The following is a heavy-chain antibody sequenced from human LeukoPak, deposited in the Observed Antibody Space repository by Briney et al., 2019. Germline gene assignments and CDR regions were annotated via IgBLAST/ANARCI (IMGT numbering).Heavy chain of an antibody. CDR1: GGSFIGYY. D-gene: IGHD2-2*03. CDR3: ARGPRGYCSSTSCYWAHGFDP. V-gene: IGHV4-34*01. J-gene: IGHJ5*02. Sequence: SETLSLTCAVYGGSFIGYYWSWIRQPPGKGLEWIGEINHSGSTNYNPSLKSRVTISVDTSKNQFSLKLSSVTAADTAVYYCARGPRGYCSSTSCYWAHGFDPWGQGTLVTVSS. CDR2: INHSGST.